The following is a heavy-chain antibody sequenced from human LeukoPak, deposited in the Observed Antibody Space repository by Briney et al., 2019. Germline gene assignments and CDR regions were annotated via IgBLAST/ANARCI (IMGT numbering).Heavy chain of an antibody. J-gene: IGHJ4*02. V-gene: IGHV3-23*01. Sequence: PGGSLRLSCAISGFTLNDYAMSWVRQAPGKGLEWVSAIRRGADGTHYADSVKGRFTISRDVSKNTLYLQMNSLRTEDTAVYYCAKAGLPCDGTSCYYYFDYWGQGTLVTVSS. D-gene: IGHD2-2*01. CDR3: AKAGLPCDGTSCYYYFDY. CDR1: GFTLNDYA. CDR2: IRRGADGT.